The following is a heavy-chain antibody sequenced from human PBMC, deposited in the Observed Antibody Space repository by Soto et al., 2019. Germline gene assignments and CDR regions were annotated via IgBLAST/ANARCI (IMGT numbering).Heavy chain of an antibody. D-gene: IGHD7-27*01. CDR1: GGSMSSSGHF. J-gene: IGHJ5*02. Sequence: QVQLQESGPGLVKPSQTLSLTCTVSGGSMSSSGHFWTWIRQFPGMGLEWIGYIARSGSTKYNPSLKGRVTIASDMAEKQLSLKLDSVTAADTAVYYCGREELTGAFTWGQGTLVTVSS. V-gene: IGHV4-31*03. CDR3: GREELTGAFT. CDR2: IARSGST.